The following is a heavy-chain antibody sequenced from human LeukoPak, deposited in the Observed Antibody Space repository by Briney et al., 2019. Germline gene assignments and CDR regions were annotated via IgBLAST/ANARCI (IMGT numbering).Heavy chain of an antibody. CDR3: ARGKTNGFGLVTMVRGPKYYFDY. J-gene: IGHJ4*02. Sequence: GSVKVSCKASGYTFTGYYMHWVRQAPGQGLEWMGWINPNSGGTNYAQKFQGRVTMTRDTSISTAYMELSRLRSDDTAVYYCARGKTNGFGLVTMVRGPKYYFDYWGQGTLVTVSS. V-gene: IGHV1-2*02. CDR2: INPNSGGT. CDR1: GYTFTGYY. D-gene: IGHD3-10*01.